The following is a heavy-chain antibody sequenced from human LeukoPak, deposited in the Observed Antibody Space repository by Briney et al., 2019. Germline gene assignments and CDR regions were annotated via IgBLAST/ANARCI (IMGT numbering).Heavy chain of an antibody. CDR1: GFTFSSYS. Sequence: PGGSLRLSCAASGFTFSSYSMNWVRQAPGKGLEWVSSISSSSSYIYYADSVKGRFTISRDNAKNSLYLQMNSLRAEDTAVYYCAKTGPNTYGRIYYGMDVWGQGTTVTVSS. J-gene: IGHJ6*02. D-gene: IGHD5-18*01. CDR3: AKTGPNTYGRIYYGMDV. CDR2: ISSSSSYI. V-gene: IGHV3-21*04.